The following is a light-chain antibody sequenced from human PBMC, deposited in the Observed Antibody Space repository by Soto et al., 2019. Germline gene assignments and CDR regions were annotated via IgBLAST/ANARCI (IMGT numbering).Light chain of an antibody. CDR3: QSYDSSLSGPRI. V-gene: IGLV1-40*01. Sequence: QSVLTQPPSVSGAPGQRVTISCTGSSSNIGAGFDVHWYQQLPGTAPKLLIYGNSNRPSGVPDRFSGSKSGTSASLAITGLQAKDEADYYCQSYDSSLSGPRIFGGGTKVTVL. CDR1: SSNIGAGFD. CDR2: GNS. J-gene: IGLJ2*01.